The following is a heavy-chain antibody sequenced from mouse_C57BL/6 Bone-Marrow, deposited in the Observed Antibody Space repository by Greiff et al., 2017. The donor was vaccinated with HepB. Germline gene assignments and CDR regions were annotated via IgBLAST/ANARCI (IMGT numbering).Heavy chain of an antibody. D-gene: IGHD2-4*01. Sequence: VQLQQSGSELRSPGSSVKLSCKDFDSEVFPIAYMSWVRQKPGHGFEWIGGILPSIGRTIYGEKFEDKATLDADTLSNTAYLELNSLTSEESAIYYCAREGRGLRRWYFAVWGTGATVTVSS. J-gene: IGHJ1*03. V-gene: IGHV15-2*01. CDR2: ILPSIGRT. CDR1: DSEVFPIAY. CDR3: AREGRGLRRWYFAV.